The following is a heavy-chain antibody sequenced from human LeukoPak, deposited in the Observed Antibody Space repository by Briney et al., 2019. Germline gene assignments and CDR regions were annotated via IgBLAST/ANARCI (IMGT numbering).Heavy chain of an antibody. D-gene: IGHD6-13*01. CDR3: ARAATTGTVDY. CDR2: ISQGGRES. V-gene: IGHV3-7*04. Sequence: GGSLRLSCAASGFTFSNYWMSWVRQAPGKGLEWVANISQGGRESYYVDSVEGRFTISRGNADNSLYLQMNSLRAEDTAVYYCARAATTGTVDYWGQGTLVTVSS. J-gene: IGHJ4*02. CDR1: GFTFSNYW.